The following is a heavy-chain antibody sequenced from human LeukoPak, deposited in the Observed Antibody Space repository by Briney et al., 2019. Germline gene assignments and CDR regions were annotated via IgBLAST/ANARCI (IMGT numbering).Heavy chain of an antibody. V-gene: IGHV4-59*01. CDR3: AXGIVATICDY. J-gene: IGHJ4*02. CDR1: GGSISSYY. Sequence: SETLSLTCTVSGGSISSYYWSWIRQPPGKGLEWIGYIYYSGSTNYNPSLKSRVTISVDTSKNQFSLKLSSVTAADTAVYYCAXGIVATICDYWGQGTLVTVSS. D-gene: IGHD5-12*01. CDR2: IYYSGST.